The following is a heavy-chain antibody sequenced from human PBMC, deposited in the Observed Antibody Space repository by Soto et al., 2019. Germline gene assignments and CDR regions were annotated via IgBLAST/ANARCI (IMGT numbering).Heavy chain of an antibody. V-gene: IGHV4-38-2*02. J-gene: IGHJ4*02. D-gene: IGHD1-1*01. CDR3: AREKVGTTFFDN. CDR2: IYPSVSS. CDR1: GFAISRGYY. Sequence: SETLSLTCNVSGFAISRGYYWSWVRQPPGKGLEWIGSIYPSVSSYHNPSLESRLTLSIDTSKNQFTLKLASVTAADAALYYCAREKVGTTFFDNWGQGTQVTVSS.